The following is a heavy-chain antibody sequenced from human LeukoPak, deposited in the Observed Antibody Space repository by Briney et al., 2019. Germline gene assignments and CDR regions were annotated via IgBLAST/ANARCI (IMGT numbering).Heavy chain of an antibody. CDR1: GDSVNSADYY. Sequence: SETLSLTCNVSGDSVNSADYYWSWIRQPPGKGLEWIAYFYYSGITYYSPSLKSRVSISVDKSKNQFSLRLSSVSAADTAVYYCARATRHDVVVFDFWGQGTLVTVSS. D-gene: IGHD2-21*01. J-gene: IGHJ4*02. CDR2: FYYSGIT. V-gene: IGHV4-30-4*01. CDR3: ARATRHDVVVFDF.